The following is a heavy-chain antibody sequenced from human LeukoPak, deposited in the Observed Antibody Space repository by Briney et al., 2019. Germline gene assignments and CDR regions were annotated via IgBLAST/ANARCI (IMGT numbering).Heavy chain of an antibody. CDR2: ISGSGGST. CDR1: GFTFSSYA. V-gene: IGHV3-23*01. J-gene: IGHJ5*02. D-gene: IGHD6-13*01. CDR3: AKEGSSSWALYNWFDP. Sequence: GGSLRLSCAASGFTFSSYAMSWVRQAPGKGLEWVSAISGSGGSTYYADSVTGRFTISRDNSKNTLYLQMNSLRAEDTAVYYCAKEGSSSWALYNWFDPWGQGTLVTVSS.